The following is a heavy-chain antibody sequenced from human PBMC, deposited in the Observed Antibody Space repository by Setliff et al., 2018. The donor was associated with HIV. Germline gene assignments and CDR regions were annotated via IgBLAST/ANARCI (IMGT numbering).Heavy chain of an antibody. CDR1: GGTFSSYS. J-gene: IGHJ6*02. CDR3: ARGSGGYCSGGSCYFGFGLAL. D-gene: IGHD2-15*01. V-gene: IGHV1-69*01. Sequence: VKVSCKASGGTFSSYSITWVRQAPGQGLEWMGGIIPIFNTANYAQKFQGRVTITADESTSTAYMELTSLGSEDTAVYYCARGSGGYCSGGSCYFGFGLALWGQGTTVTVSS. CDR2: IIPIFNTA.